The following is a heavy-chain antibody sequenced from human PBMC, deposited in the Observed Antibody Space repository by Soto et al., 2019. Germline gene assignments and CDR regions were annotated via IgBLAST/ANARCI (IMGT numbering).Heavy chain of an antibody. CDR3: ARNGAAAAAGYFQH. CDR1: GGTFSSYA. Sequence: SVKVSCKASGGTFSSYAIIWVRQAPGQGLEWMGGIIPIFGTANYAQKFQGRVTITADESTSTAYMELSSLRSEDTAVYYCARNGAAAAAGYFQHWGQGTLVTVSS. D-gene: IGHD2-2*01. CDR2: IIPIFGTA. V-gene: IGHV1-69*13. J-gene: IGHJ1*01.